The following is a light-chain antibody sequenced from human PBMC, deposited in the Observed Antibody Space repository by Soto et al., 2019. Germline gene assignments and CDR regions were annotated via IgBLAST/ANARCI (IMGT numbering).Light chain of an antibody. CDR2: EVS. V-gene: IGLV2-8*01. CDR1: SSDVGGYNY. Sequence: QYALTQPPSASGSPGQSVTISCTGTSSDVGGYNYVSWYQQHPDKAPKLMIYEVSKRPSGVPDRFSGSKSGNTASLTVSGLQAEDEADYYCSSYAGSNNLVFGGGTKLTVL. CDR3: SSYAGSNNLV. J-gene: IGLJ2*01.